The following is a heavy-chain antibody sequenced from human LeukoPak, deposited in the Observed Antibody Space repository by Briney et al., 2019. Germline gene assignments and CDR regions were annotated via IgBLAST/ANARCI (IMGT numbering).Heavy chain of an antibody. Sequence: SETLSLTCAVYGGSFSGYYWSWVRQPPGKGLEWIGEINHSGSTNYNPSLKSRVTMSVDTSKNQFSLKLSSVTAADTAVYYCARARGAVPTDYWGQGTLVTVSS. V-gene: IGHV4-34*01. D-gene: IGHD3-10*01. CDR1: GGSFSGYY. J-gene: IGHJ4*02. CDR3: ARARGAVPTDY. CDR2: INHSGST.